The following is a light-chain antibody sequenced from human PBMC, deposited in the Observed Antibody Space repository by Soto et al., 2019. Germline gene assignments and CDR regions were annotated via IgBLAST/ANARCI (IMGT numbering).Light chain of an antibody. J-gene: IGLJ1*01. CDR2: AVT. CDR3: SSYTSSSTL. Sequence: QSALTQPASVSGSPGQSITISCTRTSSDVGGYNYVSWYQQHPGKAPKLMIYAVTDRPSGVSSRFSGSKSANTASLTISGLQAEDEADYYCSSYTSSSTLFGTGTKVTV. V-gene: IGLV2-14*01. CDR1: SSDVGGYNY.